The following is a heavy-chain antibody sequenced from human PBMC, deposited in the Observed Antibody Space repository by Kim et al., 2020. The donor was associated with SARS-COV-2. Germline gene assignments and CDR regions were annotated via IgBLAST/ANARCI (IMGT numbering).Heavy chain of an antibody. CDR2: ISGNNGHT. V-gene: IGHV1-18*01. Sequence: ASVKVSCKASNYTFITYGIIWVRQAPGQGLEWMGWISGNNGHTNYAQNLQGRVTLTTDISTSTAYMEMRSLRSDDTAVYFCARDSPYYDILTGYWAHAFDVWGQGTMVTVSA. CDR3: ARDSPYYDILTGYWAHAFDV. CDR1: NYTFITYG. D-gene: IGHD3-9*01. J-gene: IGHJ3*01.